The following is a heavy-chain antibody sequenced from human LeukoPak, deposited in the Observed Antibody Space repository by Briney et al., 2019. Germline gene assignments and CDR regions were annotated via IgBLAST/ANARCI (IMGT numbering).Heavy chain of an antibody. Sequence: PSETLSLTCTVSGGSISSSSYYWGWIRQPPGKGLEWIGSISYSGSTYFNPSLKSRVPIPVDTSKNQFSLKLSSVTAADTAVYYCARRGRSTVDYWGQGTLVTVSS. D-gene: IGHD5/OR15-5a*01. CDR2: ISYSGST. CDR3: ARRGRSTVDY. V-gene: IGHV4-39*01. CDR1: GGSISSSSYY. J-gene: IGHJ4*02.